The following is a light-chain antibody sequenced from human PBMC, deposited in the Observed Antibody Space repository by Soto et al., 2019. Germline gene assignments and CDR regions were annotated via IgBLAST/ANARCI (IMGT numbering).Light chain of an antibody. J-gene: IGLJ2*01. CDR1: TSNIGKNY. CDR2: DDD. Sequence: QSVLTQPPSVSAAPGQRVTISCSGSTSNIGKNYVSWYQQLPTTAPKLLIYDDDNRPSGVPDRFSGSKSDTSATLDITGLQTGDEADYYCGSWDNDLGVVVFGGGTKLTVL. CDR3: GSWDNDLGVVV. V-gene: IGLV1-51*01.